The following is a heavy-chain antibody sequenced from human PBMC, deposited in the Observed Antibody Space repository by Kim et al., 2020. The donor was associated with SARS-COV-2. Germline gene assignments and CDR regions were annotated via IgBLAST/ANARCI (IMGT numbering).Heavy chain of an antibody. CDR2: IYYSGST. D-gene: IGHD4-17*01. J-gene: IGHJ6*02. V-gene: IGHV4-59*01. CDR3: ARDRGLGDYGDYFVDYGMDV. Sequence: SETLSLTCTVSGGSISSYYWSWIRQPPGKGLEWIGYIYYSGSTNYNPSLKSRVTISVDTSKNQFSLKLSSVTAADTAVYYCARDRGLGDYGDYFVDYGMDVWGQGTTVTVSS. CDR1: GGSISSYY.